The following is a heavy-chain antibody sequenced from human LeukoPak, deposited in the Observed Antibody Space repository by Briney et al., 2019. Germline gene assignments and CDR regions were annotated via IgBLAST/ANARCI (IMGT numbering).Heavy chain of an antibody. Sequence: PSETLPLTCTVSGDSISSSSYYWAWIRQPPGKGLEWIGSVYFSGSTYYSPSLKSRVIISLDTSKNQFSLKVTSVAAADTAVYYCARASSGNDALLYYYYYMDVWGNGTTVTVSS. CDR3: ARASSGNDALLYYYYYMDV. CDR2: VYFSGST. V-gene: IGHV4-39*07. D-gene: IGHD4-23*01. CDR1: GDSISSSSYY. J-gene: IGHJ6*03.